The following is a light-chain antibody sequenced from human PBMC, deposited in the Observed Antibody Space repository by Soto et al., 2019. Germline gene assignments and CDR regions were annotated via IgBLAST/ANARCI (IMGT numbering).Light chain of an antibody. Sequence: EIVLNQSAGPLSWSPGERGTISCTACQSVSSSDIAWYQQRPGQAPRLLGCGASSRATGIPGRFSGSGSGTDFTLTISRLEPEDFAVYYCQQYNNWALVIFGGGTKVDIK. CDR3: QQYNNWALVI. CDR2: GAS. CDR1: QSVSSSD. J-gene: IGKJ4*01. V-gene: IGKV3-20*01.